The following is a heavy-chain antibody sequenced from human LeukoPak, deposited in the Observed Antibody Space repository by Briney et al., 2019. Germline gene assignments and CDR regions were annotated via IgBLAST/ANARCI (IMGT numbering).Heavy chain of an antibody. D-gene: IGHD3-10*01. CDR1: GYTFTRYY. Sequence: ASVKVSCKAFGYTFTRYYMHWVRQAPGRGLDWMGIINPSGGSTSYAQKFQGRVTMTRDTSTSTVYLELSSLRSEDTAVYYCARDSRITMVRGVMGYWGQGTLVTVSS. J-gene: IGHJ4*02. V-gene: IGHV1-46*01. CDR2: INPSGGST. CDR3: ARDSRITMVRGVMGY.